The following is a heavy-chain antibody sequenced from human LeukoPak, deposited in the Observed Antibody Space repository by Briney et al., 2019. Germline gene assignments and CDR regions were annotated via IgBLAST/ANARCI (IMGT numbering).Heavy chain of an antibody. D-gene: IGHD6-6*01. CDR1: GYPFTSYA. CDR2: INAGNGNT. J-gene: IGHJ4*02. Sequence: ASVKVSCKASGYPFTSYAMHWVRQAPGQRLEWMGWINAGNGNTKYSQKFQGRVTITRDTSASTAYMELSSLRSEDTAVYYCARAGPYSSSSGLPLDYWGQGTLVTVSS. CDR3: ARAGPYSSSSGLPLDY. V-gene: IGHV1-3*01.